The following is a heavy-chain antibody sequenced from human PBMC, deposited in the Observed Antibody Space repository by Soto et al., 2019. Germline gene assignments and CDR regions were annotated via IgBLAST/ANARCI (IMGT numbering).Heavy chain of an antibody. Sequence: LRLSCAASGFTFSSYEMNWVRQAPGKGLEWVSYIRSSGSTIYYADSVKGRFTISRDNAKNSLYLQMNSLRAEDTAVYYCARDHKGGYYYYGMDVWGQGTTVTVSS. CDR2: IRSSGSTI. CDR3: ARDHKGGYYYYGMDV. J-gene: IGHJ6*02. CDR1: GFTFSSYE. V-gene: IGHV3-48*03.